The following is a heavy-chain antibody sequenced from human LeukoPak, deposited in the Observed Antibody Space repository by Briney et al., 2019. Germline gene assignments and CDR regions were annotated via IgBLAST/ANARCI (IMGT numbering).Heavy chain of an antibody. Sequence: PSETLSLTCAVYGGSFSGYYWSWIRQPPGKGLEWIGYIYYSGSTNYNPSPKSRVTISVDTSKNQFSLKLSSVTAADTAVYYCARDSDSSGYKTLNAFDIWGQGTMVTVSS. CDR1: GGSFSGYY. CDR2: IYYSGST. V-gene: IGHV4-59*01. CDR3: ARDSDSSGYKTLNAFDI. D-gene: IGHD3-22*01. J-gene: IGHJ3*02.